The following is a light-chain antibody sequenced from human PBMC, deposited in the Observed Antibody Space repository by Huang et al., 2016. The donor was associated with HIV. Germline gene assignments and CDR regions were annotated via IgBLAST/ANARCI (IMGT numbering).Light chain of an antibody. J-gene: IGKJ2*01. CDR1: QSVSSY. Sequence: IVLTQSPATLSLSPGETATLSGRASQSVSSYLAWYQQKPGQSPRLLIYDASNRATVIPASFSGSGSGTDFTLTISSLEPEDFAVYYCQQRSNWPMYTVGQGTKLEIK. V-gene: IGKV3-11*01. CDR3: QQRSNWPMYT. CDR2: DAS.